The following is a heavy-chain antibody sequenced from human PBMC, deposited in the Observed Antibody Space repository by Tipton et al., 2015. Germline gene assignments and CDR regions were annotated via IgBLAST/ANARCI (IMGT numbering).Heavy chain of an antibody. CDR1: GDSISSGNC. J-gene: IGHJ5*02. CDR2: IYHSGST. Sequence: TLSLTCTVSGDSISSGNCWSWVRRPPGKGVEWIGEIYHSGSTYYSPSLKSRVSISADTSKNQFSLKVNSVTAADTAVYYCARVAIFGVVITWGQGTLVTVSS. D-gene: IGHD3-3*01. V-gene: IGHV4-4*02. CDR3: ARVAIFGVVIT.